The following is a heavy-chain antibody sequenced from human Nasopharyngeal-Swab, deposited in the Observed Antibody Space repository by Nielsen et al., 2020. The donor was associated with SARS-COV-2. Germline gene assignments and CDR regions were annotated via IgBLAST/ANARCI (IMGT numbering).Heavy chain of an antibody. D-gene: IGHD3-10*01. CDR2: IYYSGIT. V-gene: IGHV4-39*07. J-gene: IGHJ6*02. CDR3: AREGPAIWFGEYETSKSGMDV. Sequence: WIRQPPGKGLEWIGSIYYSGITYYNPSLKSRVTISVDTSKNQFSLKLSSVTAADTAVYYCAREGPAIWFGEYETSKSGMDVWGQGTTVTVSS.